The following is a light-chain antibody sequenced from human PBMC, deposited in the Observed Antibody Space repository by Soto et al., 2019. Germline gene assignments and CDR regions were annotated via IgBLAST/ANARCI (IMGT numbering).Light chain of an antibody. J-gene: IGKJ1*01. V-gene: IGKV3-11*01. CDR2: DAS. Sequence: EIEFTQSPATLSFSPGERVTLSCRASQSISVYLAWYQQKPGQAPRLLIYDASTRPTGVSARFSGSGSGTDFSLTISSLEPEDFAVYYCQQRSDLPWTFGQGTKV. CDR1: QSISVY. CDR3: QQRSDLPWT.